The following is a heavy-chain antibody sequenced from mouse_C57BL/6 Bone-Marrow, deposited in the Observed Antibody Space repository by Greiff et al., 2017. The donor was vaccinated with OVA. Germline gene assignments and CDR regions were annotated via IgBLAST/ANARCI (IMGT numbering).Heavy chain of an antibody. CDR1: GYAFSSSC. V-gene: IGHV1-82*01. CDR3: AREDDYDWYFDV. D-gene: IGHD2-4*01. CDR2: IYPGDGDT. J-gene: IGHJ1*03. Sequence: LVKPGASVKISCKASGYAFSSSCMNWVKQRPGKGLEWIGRIYPGDGDTNYNGKFKGKATLTADKSSSTAYMQLSSLTSEDSAVYFCAREDDYDWYFDVWGTGTTVTVSS.